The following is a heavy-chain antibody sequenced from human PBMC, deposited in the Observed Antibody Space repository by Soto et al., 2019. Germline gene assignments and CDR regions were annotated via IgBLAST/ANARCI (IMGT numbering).Heavy chain of an antibody. CDR2: ISSSSSYI. J-gene: IGHJ4*02. CDR3: ARDRKSSIAAAEVDY. V-gene: IGHV3-21*01. CDR1: GFTFSSYS. Sequence: PGGSLRLSCAASGFTFSSYSMNWVRQAPGKGLEWVSSISSSSSYIYYADSVKGRFTISRDNAKNSLYLQMNSLRAEDTAVYYCARDRKSSIAAAEVDYWGQGTLVTVSS. D-gene: IGHD6-13*01.